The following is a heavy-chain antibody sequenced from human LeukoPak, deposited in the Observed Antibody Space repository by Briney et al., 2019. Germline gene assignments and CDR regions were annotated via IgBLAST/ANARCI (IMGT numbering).Heavy chain of an antibody. CDR1: GYTSTGYY. V-gene: IGHV1-2*02. J-gene: IGHJ4*02. D-gene: IGHD2-8*02. CDR2: INPNSGGT. CDR3: ARDVTEGALDY. Sequence: GASVKVSCKASGYTSTGYYMHWVRQAPGQGLEWMGWINPNSGGTNYAQKFQGGVTMTRDTSISTAYMELSRLRSDDTAVYYCARDVTEGALDYWGQGTLVTVSS.